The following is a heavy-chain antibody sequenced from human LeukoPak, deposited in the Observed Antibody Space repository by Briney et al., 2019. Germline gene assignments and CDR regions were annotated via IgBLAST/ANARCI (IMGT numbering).Heavy chain of an antibody. CDR3: ARTATYYSNDYFDY. CDR2: IYHSGST. CDR1: GGSLSSGGYS. Sequence: PSETLSLTCAVSGGSLSSGGYSWSWIRQPPGKGLEWIGSIYHSGSTYYNPSLNSRVTISVDTSKNQFSLKMSSVTAADTAVYYCARTATYYSNDYFDYWGQGTLVTVSS. D-gene: IGHD5-18*01. J-gene: IGHJ4*02. V-gene: IGHV4-30-2*03.